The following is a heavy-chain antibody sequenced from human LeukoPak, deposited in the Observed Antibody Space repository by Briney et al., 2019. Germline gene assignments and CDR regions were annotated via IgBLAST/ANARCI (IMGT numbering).Heavy chain of an antibody. V-gene: IGHV4-34*01. CDR2: INHSGST. J-gene: IGHJ6*02. CDR1: GESFSGFY. D-gene: IGHD6-19*01. CDR3: ARAIAVAGNLYYYGMDV. Sequence: SETLSLTCAVYGESFSGFYWSWIRQPPGKGLEWIGDINHSGSTNYNPSLKSRVTMSVDTSKNQFSLKLSSVTAADTAVYYCARAIAVAGNLYYYGMDVWGQGTTVTVSS.